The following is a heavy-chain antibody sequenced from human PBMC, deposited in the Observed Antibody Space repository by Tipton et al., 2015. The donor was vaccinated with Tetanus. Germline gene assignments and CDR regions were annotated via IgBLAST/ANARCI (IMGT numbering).Heavy chain of an antibody. CDR1: GFTFSSYG. Sequence: SGFTFSSYGMHWVRQAPGKGLEWVAVIWYDGSNKYYADSVKGRFTISRDNSKNTLYLQMNSLRAEDTALYYCASGSGSLHYFVYWGQGTLVTVSS. CDR3: ASGSGSLHYFVY. D-gene: IGHD1-26*01. V-gene: IGHV3-33*01. J-gene: IGHJ4*02. CDR2: IWYDGSNK.